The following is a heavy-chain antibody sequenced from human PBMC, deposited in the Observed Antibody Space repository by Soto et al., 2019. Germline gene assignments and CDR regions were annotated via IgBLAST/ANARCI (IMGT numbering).Heavy chain of an antibody. J-gene: IGHJ6*02. CDR2: IYYSGST. V-gene: IGHV4-30-4*01. D-gene: IGHD3-3*01. CDR1: GGSISSGDYY. Sequence: SETLSLTCTVSGGSISSGDYYWIWIRHPPGKGLEWIGYIYYSGSTYYNPSLKSRVTISVDTSKNQFSLKLSSVTAADTAVYYCARGFGDYDFWSGTPASYYGMDVWGQGTTVTVSS. CDR3: ARGFGDYDFWSGTPASYYGMDV.